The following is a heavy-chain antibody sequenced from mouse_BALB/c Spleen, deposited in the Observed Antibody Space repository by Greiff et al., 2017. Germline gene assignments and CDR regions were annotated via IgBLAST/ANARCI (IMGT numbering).Heavy chain of an antibody. V-gene: IGHV1S29*02. CDR1: GYTFTDYN. CDR2: IYPYNGGT. Sequence: EVQVVESGPELVKPGASVKISCKASGYTFTDYNMHWVKQSHGKSLEWIGYIYPYNGGTGYNQKFKSKATLTVDNSSSTAYMELRSLTSEDSAVYYCARFDYYAMDYWGQGTSVTVSS. J-gene: IGHJ4*01. CDR3: ARFDYYAMDY.